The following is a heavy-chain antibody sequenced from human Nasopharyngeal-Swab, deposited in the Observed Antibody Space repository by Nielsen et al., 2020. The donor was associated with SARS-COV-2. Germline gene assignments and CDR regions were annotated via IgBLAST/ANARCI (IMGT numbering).Heavy chain of an antibody. CDR1: GFTFSSYA. Sequence: GGSLRLSCAASGFTFSSYAMHWVRQAPGKGLEWVAVISYDGSNKYYADSVKGRFTISRDNSKNTLYLQMNSLRAEDTAVYYCAKDITGYSSGWFYYYYMDVWGKGTTVTVSS. CDR3: AKDITGYSSGWFYYYYMDV. D-gene: IGHD6-19*01. CDR2: ISYDGSNK. V-gene: IGHV3-30*04. J-gene: IGHJ6*03.